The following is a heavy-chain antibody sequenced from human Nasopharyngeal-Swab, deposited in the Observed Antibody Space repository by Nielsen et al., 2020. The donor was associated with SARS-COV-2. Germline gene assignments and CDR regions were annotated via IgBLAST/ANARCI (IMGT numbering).Heavy chain of an antibody. CDR1: GYTFTSYA. J-gene: IGHJ4*02. Sequence: ASVKVSCKASGYTFTSYAMNWVRQAPGQGLEWMGWINTNTGNPTYAQGFTGRFVVSLDTSVSTAYLQISSLKAEDTAVYYCARVRIVGATAFFDYWGQGTLVTVSS. V-gene: IGHV7-4-1*02. CDR2: INTNTGNP. CDR3: ARVRIVGATAFFDY. D-gene: IGHD1-26*01.